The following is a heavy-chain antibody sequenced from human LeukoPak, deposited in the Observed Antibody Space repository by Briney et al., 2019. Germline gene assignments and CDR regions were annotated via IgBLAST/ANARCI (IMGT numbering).Heavy chain of an antibody. D-gene: IGHD3-10*01. CDR2: ISHSGNT. CDR1: VGSFSGYY. Sequence: SETLSLTCAVSVGSFSGYYWSWIRQPPGKGLEWSGEISHSGNTKYNPSPKCRVTISVDTSKNQFSLKLSSVTAADTAVYYCARGGRSMVPPGYWGQGTLVTVSS. V-gene: IGHV4-34*01. J-gene: IGHJ4*02. CDR3: ARGGRSMVPPGY.